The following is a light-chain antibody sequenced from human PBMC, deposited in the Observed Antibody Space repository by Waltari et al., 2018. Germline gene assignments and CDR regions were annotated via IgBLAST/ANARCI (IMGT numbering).Light chain of an antibody. CDR3: QHRSDWPLT. CDR1: ESVSRY. J-gene: IGKJ4*01. V-gene: IGKV3-11*01. CDR2: EAS. Sequence: IVLTQSRATLSLSPGERDRVTCRASESVSRYLAWYQQKPGQAHRLLIYEASNRATGIPARFSGSGSGTDFTLTISSLEPEDFAVYYCQHRSDWPLTFGGGTKVEIK.